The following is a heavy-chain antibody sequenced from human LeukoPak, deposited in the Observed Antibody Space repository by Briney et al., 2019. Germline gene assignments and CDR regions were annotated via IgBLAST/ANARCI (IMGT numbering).Heavy chain of an antibody. CDR2: ISGSGDST. Sequence: SGGSLRLSCAASGFDFSTQWMNWVRQAPGKGLEGGSAISGSGDSTYYADSVKGRFTISRDNSKHTLYLQMNSPRADDTAVYYCVKDEGGVQLAYWGQGTLVTVSS. CDR1: GFDFSTQW. D-gene: IGHD1-1*01. V-gene: IGHV3-23*01. J-gene: IGHJ4*02. CDR3: VKDEGGVQLAY.